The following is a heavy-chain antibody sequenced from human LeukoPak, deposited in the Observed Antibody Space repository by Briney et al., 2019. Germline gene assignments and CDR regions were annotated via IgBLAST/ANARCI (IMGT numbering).Heavy chain of an antibody. V-gene: IGHV4-39*01. CDR3: ARGRWLQLYL. J-gene: IGHJ4*02. CDR2: IYYSGST. CDR1: DGSISISSYY. D-gene: IGHD5-24*01. Sequence: SETLSLTCIVSDGSISISSYYWGWIRQPPGKGLEWIGTIYYSGSTYYNPSLRSRLTISADTSKNQFSLKLTSVTAADTAVYYCARGRWLQLYLWGQGTLVTVSS.